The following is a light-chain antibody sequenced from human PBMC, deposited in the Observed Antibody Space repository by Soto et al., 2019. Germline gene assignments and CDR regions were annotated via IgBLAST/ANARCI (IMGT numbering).Light chain of an antibody. CDR3: QSYDRSLSGVI. CDR1: SSNIGAGYD. J-gene: IGLJ2*01. V-gene: IGLV1-40*01. Sequence: QSVLTQPPSVSGTLGQRVTISCTGSSSNIGAGYDVQWYQQLPGTAPKLLIHSNTNRPSGVPDRFSASKSGTSASLAITGLQAEDEADYHCQSYDRSLSGVIFGGWTKLTVL. CDR2: SNT.